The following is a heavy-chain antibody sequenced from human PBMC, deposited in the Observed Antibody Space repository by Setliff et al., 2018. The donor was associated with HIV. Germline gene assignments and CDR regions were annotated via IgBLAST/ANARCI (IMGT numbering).Heavy chain of an antibody. V-gene: IGHV3-33*08. CDR2: IWYDGSIE. Sequence: GESLKISCAASEFTFSSYAMHWVRQAAGKGLEWVAVIWYDGSIEYYIDSVKGRLTISRDNSKSTLYLQMTNLRAEDTALYFCAKGAGPTTLAEPFDSWGQGTLVTVSS. D-gene: IGHD1-26*01. CDR1: EFTFSSYA. J-gene: IGHJ4*02. CDR3: AKGAGPTTLAEPFDS.